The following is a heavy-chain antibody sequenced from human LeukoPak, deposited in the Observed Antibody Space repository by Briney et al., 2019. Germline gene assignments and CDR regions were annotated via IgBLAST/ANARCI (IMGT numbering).Heavy chain of an antibody. CDR2: IYYSGRT. CDR3: ARRPITDYGGPRHAFDI. CDR1: GGSISSSDFQ. V-gene: IGHV4-39*01. Sequence: SETLSLTCTVSGGSISSSDFQWAWIRQPPGKGLEWIGNIYYSGRTYYNPSLKSRVTISVDPSKNQFSLKLSSVTAADAALYYCARRPITDYGGPRHAFDIWGQGTMVTVSS. J-gene: IGHJ3*02. D-gene: IGHD4-23*01.